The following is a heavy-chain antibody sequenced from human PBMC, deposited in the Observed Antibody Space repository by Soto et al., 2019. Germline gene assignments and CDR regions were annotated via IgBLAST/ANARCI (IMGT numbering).Heavy chain of an antibody. CDR3: AKLLVGATPRNDFDS. D-gene: IGHD1-26*01. J-gene: IGHJ4*02. CDR2: IYSNGGT. CDR1: GASINSNDFF. V-gene: IGHV4-39*01. Sequence: QVQLQESGPGLVKPSETLSLACSVSGASINSNDFFWGWIRQPPGRGLEWIGSIYSNGGTYYNPSLKSRVFISIDKSKNQFSLNVKSVTAADTAVYYCAKLLVGATPRNDFDSWGQGTLVTVS.